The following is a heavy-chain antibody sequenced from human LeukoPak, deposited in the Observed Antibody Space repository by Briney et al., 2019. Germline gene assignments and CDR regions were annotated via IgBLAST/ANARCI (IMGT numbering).Heavy chain of an antibody. J-gene: IGHJ5*02. CDR2: ITGSGGST. V-gene: IGHV3-23*01. Sequence: GGSLRLSCAASGITFSSYAMSWVRQAPGKGLEWVSAITGSGGSTYYAASVKGRFTISRENSKSTLYLQVNILRAEDTAVYYCAKFGLAYCGGDCYSSTVPPFDPWGQGTLVTVSS. CDR3: AKFGLAYCGGDCYSSTVPPFDP. CDR1: GITFSSYA. D-gene: IGHD2-21*02.